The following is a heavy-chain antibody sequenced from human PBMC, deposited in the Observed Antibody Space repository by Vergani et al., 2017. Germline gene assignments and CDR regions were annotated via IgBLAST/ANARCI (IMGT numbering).Heavy chain of an antibody. Sequence: QVQLQESGPGLVKPPETLSLTCTVSGGSISSYYWSWNRQPPGKGLEWIGYIYYSGSTNYNPSLKSRVTISVDTSKNQFSLKLSSVTAADTAVYYCAGGRPSYGAVDYWGQGTLVTVSS. J-gene: IGHJ4*02. V-gene: IGHV4-59*01. CDR2: IYYSGST. CDR3: AGGRPSYGAVDY. CDR1: GGSISSYY. D-gene: IGHD1-26*01.